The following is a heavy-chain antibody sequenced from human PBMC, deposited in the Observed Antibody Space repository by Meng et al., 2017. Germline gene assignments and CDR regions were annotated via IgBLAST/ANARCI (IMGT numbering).Heavy chain of an antibody. Sequence: QVQLVQSGAEVKKPGASVKVSCKPSGYLFTSYDINWIRQAPGQGLEWMGWVNPINGKTGYAQKFQGRLTMTRDTSIRTAYMELSSLKSEDTAIYYCARGGDYSSWDYWGQGTLVTASS. D-gene: IGHD4-11*01. J-gene: IGHJ4*02. CDR3: ARGGDYSSWDY. CDR1: GYLFTSYD. CDR2: VNPINGKT. V-gene: IGHV1-8*01.